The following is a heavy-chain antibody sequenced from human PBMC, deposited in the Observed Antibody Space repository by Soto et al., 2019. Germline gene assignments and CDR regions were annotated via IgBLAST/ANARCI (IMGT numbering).Heavy chain of an antibody. CDR3: ARGSGSGGDAFDI. CDR2: IWYDGSNK. Sequence: QVQLVESGGGVVQPGRSLRLSCAASGLTFSSYGMHWVRQAPGKGLEWVAVIWYDGSNKYYADSVKGRFTISRDNSKNTLYLQMNSLRAEDTAVYYCARGSGSGGDAFDIWGQGTMVTVSS. J-gene: IGHJ3*02. V-gene: IGHV3-33*01. D-gene: IGHD1-26*01. CDR1: GLTFSSYG.